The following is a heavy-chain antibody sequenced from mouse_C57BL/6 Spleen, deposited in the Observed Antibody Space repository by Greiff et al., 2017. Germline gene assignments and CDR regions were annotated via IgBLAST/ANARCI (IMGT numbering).Heavy chain of an antibody. CDR2: INPYNGDT. V-gene: IGHV1-20*01. CDR3: ARYYGSSYGYFDV. Sequence: EVKLVESGPELVKPGDSVKISCKASGYSFTGYFMNWVMQSHGKSLEWIGRINPYNGDTFYNQKFKGKATLTVDKSSSTAHMERRSLTSEDSAVYYCARYYGSSYGYFDVWCTGTTVTVSS. J-gene: IGHJ1*03. D-gene: IGHD1-1*01. CDR1: GYSFTGYF.